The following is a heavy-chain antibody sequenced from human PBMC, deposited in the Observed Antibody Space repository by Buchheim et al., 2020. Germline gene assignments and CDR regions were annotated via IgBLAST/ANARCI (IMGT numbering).Heavy chain of an antibody. CDR1: GFTFSSYS. J-gene: IGHJ4*02. D-gene: IGHD2-2*01. Sequence: EVQLVESGGGLVKPGGSLRLSCAASGFTFSSYSMNWVRQAPGKGLEWVSSISSSSSYIYYADSVKGRFTISRDNAKNSLYLQMNSLRAEDTAVYHCARVGCSSTSCYLIDYWGQGTL. V-gene: IGHV3-21*01. CDR3: ARVGCSSTSCYLIDY. CDR2: ISSSSSYI.